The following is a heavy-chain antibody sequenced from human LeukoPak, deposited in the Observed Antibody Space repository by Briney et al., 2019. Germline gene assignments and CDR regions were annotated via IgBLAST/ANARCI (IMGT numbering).Heavy chain of an antibody. D-gene: IGHD3-10*01. CDR1: GFTFRAYG. J-gene: IGHJ5*02. CDR3: AKNFGELLNPHYNWFDP. Sequence: PGGSLRLSCAASGFTFRAYGMSWVRQAPGEGPEWVSGISGSGGSTYYADSVKGRFTISRDNPKNTLYLQMNSLRAEDTAIYYCAKNFGELLNPHYNWFDPWGQGTLVTVSS. V-gene: IGHV3-23*01. CDR2: ISGSGGST.